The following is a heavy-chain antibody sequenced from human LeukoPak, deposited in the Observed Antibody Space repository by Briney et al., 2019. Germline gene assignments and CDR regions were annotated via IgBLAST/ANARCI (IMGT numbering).Heavy chain of an antibody. V-gene: IGHV4-39*01. J-gene: IGHJ3*02. CDR2: IYYSEST. CDR3: ARRKLPDAFDI. CDR1: GGSISSSSYY. Sequence: WETLSLTCTVSGGSISSSSYYWGWIRQPPGKGLEWIGSIYYSESTYHNPSLKSRVTISVDTSKNQFSLRLSSVTAADTAVYYCARRKLPDAFDIWSQGTMVTVSS. D-gene: IGHD6-6*01.